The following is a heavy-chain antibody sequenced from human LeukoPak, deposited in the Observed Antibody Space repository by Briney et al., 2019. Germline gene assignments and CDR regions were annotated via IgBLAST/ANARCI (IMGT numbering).Heavy chain of an antibody. Sequence: PGGSLRLSCAASGFSFSSYGMTWVRQSPGKGLEWVSGISTSGDSTFYADSVKGRLTTSRDNSKNTLYLQMNSLRAEDTAVYYCAKEHYVVVTATYDFWGQGTLVTVSS. CDR2: ISTSGDST. D-gene: IGHD2-15*01. CDR3: AKEHYVVVTATYDF. J-gene: IGHJ4*02. CDR1: GFSFSSYG. V-gene: IGHV3-23*01.